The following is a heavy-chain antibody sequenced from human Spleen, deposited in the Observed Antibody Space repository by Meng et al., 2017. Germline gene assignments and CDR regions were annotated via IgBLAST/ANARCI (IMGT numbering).Heavy chain of an antibody. D-gene: IGHD3-16*02. CDR3: AKAEYDYVWGSFRPES. CDR2: ISGRGTNT. J-gene: IGHJ5*02. V-gene: IGHV3-23*01. CDR1: GFTFSSDS. Sequence: GGSLKISCAASGFTFSSDSMNWVRQAPGKGLEWVSGISGRGTNTYYADSVKGRFTISRDNSKNTLYLQVDSLRAEDTAMYYCAKAEYDYVWGSFRPESWGQGTLVTVSS.